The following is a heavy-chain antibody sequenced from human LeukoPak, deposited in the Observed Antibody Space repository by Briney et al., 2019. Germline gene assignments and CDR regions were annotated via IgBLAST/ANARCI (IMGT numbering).Heavy chain of an antibody. CDR3: ARAKTGAWQLAFDY. CDR2: IYSGGST. J-gene: IGHJ4*02. V-gene: IGHV3-66*01. D-gene: IGHD6-6*01. Sequence: PGGSLRLSCAVSAFTLSNNYMSWVRQAQGKGLGWVSVIYSGGSTYYADSVTGRFTISRDNSKNTLYLQMNSLRAEDTAVYYCARAKTGAWQLAFDYWGRGTLVSVFS. CDR1: AFTLSNNY.